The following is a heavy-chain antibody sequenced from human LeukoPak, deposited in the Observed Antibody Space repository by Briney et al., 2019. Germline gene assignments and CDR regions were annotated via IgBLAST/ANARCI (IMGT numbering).Heavy chain of an antibody. CDR2: ISPNSGDT. Sequence: ASVKVSCKASGYTFAGYYMHWVRQAPGQGPEWMGWISPNSGDTNYAQKFQGRVTMTRDSSITTAYMKLSRLRSDDTAVYYCARGREPVYFFDYWGQGTLVTVSS. CDR1: GYTFAGYY. J-gene: IGHJ4*02. V-gene: IGHV1-2*02. D-gene: IGHD1-26*01. CDR3: ARGREPVYFFDY.